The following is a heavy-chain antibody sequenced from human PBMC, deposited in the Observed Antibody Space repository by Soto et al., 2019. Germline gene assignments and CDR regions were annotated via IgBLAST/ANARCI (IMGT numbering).Heavy chain of an antibody. V-gene: IGHV4-39*01. CDR3: ASSTGVYCSGGSCYPSYYYYGMDV. Sequence: QLQLQESGPGLVKPSETLSLTCTVSGGSISSSSYYWGWIRQPPGKGLEWIGRIYYSGSTYYNPSLKSRLTISVHTSTNLFSLELSSVTAADTAVYYCASSTGVYCSGGSCYPSYYYYGMDVWGQGTTVTVS. J-gene: IGHJ6*02. D-gene: IGHD2-15*01. CDR1: GGSISSSSYY. CDR2: IYYSGST.